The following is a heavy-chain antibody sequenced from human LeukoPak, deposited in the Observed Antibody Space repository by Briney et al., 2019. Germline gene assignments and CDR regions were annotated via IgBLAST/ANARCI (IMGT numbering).Heavy chain of an antibody. D-gene: IGHD3-22*01. CDR3: ARDYYDSSGYYFLDY. Sequence: GGSLRLSCAASGFTFNAYEMNWVRQAPGKGLEWISYISSSGSTMYYADSVKGRFTISRDNSKNTLYLQMNSLRADDTAVYYCARDYYDSSGYYFLDYWGQGTLVTVSS. CDR2: ISSSGSTM. J-gene: IGHJ4*02. V-gene: IGHV3-48*03. CDR1: GFTFNAYE.